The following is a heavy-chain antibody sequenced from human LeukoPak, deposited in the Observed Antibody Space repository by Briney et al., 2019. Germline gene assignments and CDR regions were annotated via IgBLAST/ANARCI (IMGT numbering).Heavy chain of an antibody. J-gene: IGHJ3*02. Sequence: GGSLRLSCTASGFTFSDYAMHWVRQAPGKGLEWVAVMSYDGNSAFYADSVKGRFAISRDNSKNMVYLQMNSLRPDDTAVYYCARVPPVRGYSYGDDAFDIWGQGTMVTVSS. CDR3: ARVPPVRGYSYGDDAFDI. V-gene: IGHV3-30*09. D-gene: IGHD5-18*01. CDR1: GFTFSDYA. CDR2: MSYDGNSA.